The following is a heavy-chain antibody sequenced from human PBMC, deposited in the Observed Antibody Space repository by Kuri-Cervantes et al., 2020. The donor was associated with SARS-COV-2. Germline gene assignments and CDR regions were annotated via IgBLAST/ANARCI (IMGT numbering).Heavy chain of an antibody. CDR3: ARHPPGYYDSSGYYDY. D-gene: IGHD3-22*01. Sequence: SETLSLTCTVSGGSLSSGDYYWTWVRQPPGKGLEWIGNIYYSGSTNYNPSLKSRVTISVDTSKNQFSLKLSSVTAADTAVYYCARHPPGYYDSSGYYDYWGQGTLVTVSS. V-gene: IGHV4-61*08. CDR2: IYYSGST. CDR1: GGSLSSGDYY. J-gene: IGHJ4*02.